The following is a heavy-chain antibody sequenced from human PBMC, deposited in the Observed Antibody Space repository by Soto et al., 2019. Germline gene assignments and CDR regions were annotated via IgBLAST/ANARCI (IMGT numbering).Heavy chain of an antibody. V-gene: IGHV3-23*01. J-gene: IGHJ4*02. CDR2: ITSRADST. Sequence: WGSLRLSCTTSGFSFSNYAMSWVRQAPGKGLEWVSAITSRADSTYSADSVKGRFTISRDNSQSTLYLQMTGLRAEDTAVYFCAKGRASGWYSAFDYWGQGALVNVSS. CDR1: GFSFSNYA. CDR3: AKGRASGWYSAFDY. D-gene: IGHD6-19*01.